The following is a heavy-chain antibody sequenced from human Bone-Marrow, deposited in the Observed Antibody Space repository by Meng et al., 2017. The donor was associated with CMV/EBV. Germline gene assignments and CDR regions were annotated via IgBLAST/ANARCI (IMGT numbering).Heavy chain of an antibody. CDR2: IRYDGSNK. CDR3: AREVPRPGFFDY. Sequence: GESLKISCAASGFTFSSYGMHWVRQAPGKGLEWVAFIRYDGSNKYYADSVKGRFTISRDNSKNTLYLQMNSLTTEDTAVYYCAREVPRPGFFDYWGQGTLVTVSS. CDR1: GFTFSSYG. J-gene: IGHJ4*02. V-gene: IGHV3-30*02. D-gene: IGHD1-1*01.